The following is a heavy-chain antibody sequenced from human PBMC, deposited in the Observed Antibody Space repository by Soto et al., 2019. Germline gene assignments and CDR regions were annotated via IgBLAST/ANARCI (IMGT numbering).Heavy chain of an antibody. CDR3: ARDPKTSGGQHWAFNYFDS. CDR2: ISYDGTNK. J-gene: IGHJ4*02. D-gene: IGHD7-27*01. Sequence: PXVSLRLSFAASGFSFSISPMHWVRQAPGKGPEWVALISYDGTNKFYADSVKGRFTISRDNSKSTLYLQVDSLRPEDAAVYYCARDPKTSGGQHWAFNYFDSWGQGTLVTVSS. CDR1: GFSFSISP. V-gene: IGHV3-30-3*01.